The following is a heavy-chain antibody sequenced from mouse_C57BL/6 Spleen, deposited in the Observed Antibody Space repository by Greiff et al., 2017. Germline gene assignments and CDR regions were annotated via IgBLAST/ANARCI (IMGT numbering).Heavy chain of an antibody. CDR2: IDPSDSDT. D-gene: IGHD2-4*01. J-gene: IGHJ4*01. V-gene: IGHV1-52*01. CDR1: GYTFTSYW. CDR3: GRDYYDVDAMDY. Sequence: QVQLQQPGAELVRPGSSVKLSCKASGYTFTSYWMHWVKQRPIQGLEWIGNIDPSDSDTHYNQKFKDKATLTVDKSSSTAYMQLSSLTSEDSAVYYCGRDYYDVDAMDYWGQGTTVTVSS.